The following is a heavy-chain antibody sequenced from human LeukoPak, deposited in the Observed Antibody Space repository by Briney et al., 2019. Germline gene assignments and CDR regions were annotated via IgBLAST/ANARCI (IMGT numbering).Heavy chain of an antibody. D-gene: IGHD5-18*01. J-gene: IGHJ4*02. V-gene: IGHV4-31*03. CDR1: GGSIISGHYY. CDR2: IYYSGST. CDR3: ARGGYSYDHYFDY. Sequence: PSETLSLTCTVSGGSIISGHYYWTWIRQHPGKGLEWIGYIYYSGSTSHNPSLKSRVIISVDTSKNQFSLKLSSVIAADTAVYYCARGGYSYDHYFDYWGQGTLVTVSS.